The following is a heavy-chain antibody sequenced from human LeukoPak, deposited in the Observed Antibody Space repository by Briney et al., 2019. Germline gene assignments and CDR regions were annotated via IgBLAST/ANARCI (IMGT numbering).Heavy chain of an antibody. CDR3: ARDYDYVWGSYRHRFDY. J-gene: IGHJ4*02. D-gene: IGHD3-16*02. CDR1: GYTFTGYY. Sequence: ASVKVSCKASGYTFTGYYMHWVRQAPGQGLEWMGWINPNSGGTNYAQKFQGRVTMTRDTSISTACMELSRLRSDDTAVYYCARDYDYVWGSYRHRFDYWGQGTLVTVSS. V-gene: IGHV1-2*02. CDR2: INPNSGGT.